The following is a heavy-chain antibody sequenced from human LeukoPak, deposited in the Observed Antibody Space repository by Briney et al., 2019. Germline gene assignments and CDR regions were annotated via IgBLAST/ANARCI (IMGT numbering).Heavy chain of an antibody. V-gene: IGHV3-48*03. CDR1: GFTFSSYE. J-gene: IGHJ4*02. CDR3: AKTVESLDY. D-gene: IGHD4-23*01. CDR2: ISSSGSTI. Sequence: GGSLRLSCAASGFTFSSYEMNWVRQAPGKGLEWVSYISSSGSTIYYADSVKGRFTISRANAKNSLYLQMNSLRAEDTAVYYCAKTVESLDYWGQGTLVTVSS.